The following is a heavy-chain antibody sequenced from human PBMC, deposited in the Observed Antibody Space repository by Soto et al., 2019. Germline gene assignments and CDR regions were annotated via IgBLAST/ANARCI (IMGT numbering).Heavy chain of an antibody. CDR1: GFTFSSYG. V-gene: IGHV3-30*18. J-gene: IGHJ4*02. CDR2: ISYDGSNK. Sequence: QVQLVESGGGVVQPGRSLRLSCAASGFTFSSYGMHWVRQAPGKGLEWVAVISYDGSNKYYADSVKGRFTISRDNSKNTLYLQMNSLRAEDTAVYYCAKDYGSHLDYWGQGTLVTVSS. D-gene: IGHD4-17*01. CDR3: AKDYGSHLDY.